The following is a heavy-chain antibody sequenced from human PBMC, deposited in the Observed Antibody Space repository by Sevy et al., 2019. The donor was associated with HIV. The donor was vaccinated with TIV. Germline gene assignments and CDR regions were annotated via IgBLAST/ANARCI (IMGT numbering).Heavy chain of an antibody. CDR2: INPNSGGT. V-gene: IGHV1-2*02. CDR1: GYTFTAYY. D-gene: IGHD4-17*01. CDR3: ARGRDTTMVTSPPFDY. J-gene: IGHJ4*02. Sequence: ASVKVSCKASGYTFTAYYMHWVRQAPGQGLEWMGWINPNSGGTNYAQRFQGSVTITRDTSISPLYMELSSLRSDDTAVYYCARGRDTTMVTSPPFDYWGQGTLVTVSS.